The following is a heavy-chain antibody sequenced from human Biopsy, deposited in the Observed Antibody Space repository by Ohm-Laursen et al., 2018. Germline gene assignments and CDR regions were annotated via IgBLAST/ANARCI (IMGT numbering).Heavy chain of an antibody. J-gene: IGHJ4*02. Sequence: ASVKVSCKASGFSFTGYYIHWVRQAPGQGLEWMGWISPKSGGTNYAHKFQGNITMTKNTSMSTAYMEMSRLRSDDTAVYYCALQSVAQMKNFDYWGQGTLVTVSS. CDR3: ALQSVAQMKNFDY. CDR1: GFSFTGYY. CDR2: ISPKSGGT. V-gene: IGHV1-2*07. D-gene: IGHD6-19*01.